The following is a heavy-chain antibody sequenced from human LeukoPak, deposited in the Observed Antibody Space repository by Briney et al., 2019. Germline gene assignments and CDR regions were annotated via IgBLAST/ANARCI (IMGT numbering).Heavy chain of an antibody. CDR2: IYYSGST. V-gene: IGHV4-39*07. Sequence: PSETLSLTCTVFGGSISSSNYYWGWIRQPPGKGLEWIGSIYYSGSTYHYPSLKSRVTISLDTSKNQFSLKLSSVTAADTAVYYCAREQSYGMDVWGQGTTVTVSS. J-gene: IGHJ6*02. CDR1: GGSISSSNYY. CDR3: AREQSYGMDV.